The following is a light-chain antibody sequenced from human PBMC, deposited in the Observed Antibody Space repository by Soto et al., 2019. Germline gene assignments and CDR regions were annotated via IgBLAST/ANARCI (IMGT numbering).Light chain of an antibody. J-gene: IGKJ1*01. Sequence: EVAMTQSPATLSASPGVRVTLSCRASQSIGSNLAGYQQKPGQPPRLLIHGASTRATGVPARFSGSGSATEFTRAISSLQSADFAVYYWQQYHNWAPWTFGQGTKVEIK. CDR1: QSIGSN. V-gene: IGKV3-15*01. CDR2: GAS. CDR3: QQYHNWAPWT.